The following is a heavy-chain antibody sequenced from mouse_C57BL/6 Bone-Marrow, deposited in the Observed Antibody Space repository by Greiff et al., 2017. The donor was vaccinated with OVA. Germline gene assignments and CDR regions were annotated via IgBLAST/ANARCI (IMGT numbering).Heavy chain of an antibody. Sequence: QVQLQQPGAELVMPGASVKLSCKASGYTFTSYWMHWVKQRPGQGLEWIGEIDPSDSYTNYNQKFKGKSTLTVDKSSSTAYMQLSSLTSEDSAVYYCARTKQPYGSRGWGYYAMDYWGQGTSVTVSS. CDR2: IDPSDSYT. V-gene: IGHV1-69*01. CDR3: ARTKQPYGSRGWGYYAMDY. CDR1: GYTFTSYW. D-gene: IGHD1-1*01. J-gene: IGHJ4*01.